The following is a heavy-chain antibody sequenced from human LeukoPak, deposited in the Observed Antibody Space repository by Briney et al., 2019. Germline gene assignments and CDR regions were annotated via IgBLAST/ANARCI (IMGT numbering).Heavy chain of an antibody. V-gene: IGHV4-34*01. CDR2: INRSGST. Sequence: SETLSLTCAVYGGSCSGYYWSWIRQPPGKGLEWIGEINRSGSTNYNPSLKSRVTISVDTSKNQFSLKLSSVTAADTAVYYCARSGPGYCSSTSCRPFDYWGQGTLVTVSS. CDR3: ARSGPGYCSSTSCRPFDY. J-gene: IGHJ4*02. CDR1: GGSCSGYY. D-gene: IGHD2-2*01.